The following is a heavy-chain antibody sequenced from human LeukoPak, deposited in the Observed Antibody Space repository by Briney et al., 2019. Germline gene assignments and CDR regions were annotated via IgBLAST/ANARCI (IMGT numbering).Heavy chain of an antibody. J-gene: IGHJ3*02. CDR2: INTYNGKT. CDR3: ARDFLGSYYLNGNAFDI. Sequence: GASVKVSCKASGYTFTSNGINWVRQAPGQGLEWMGWINTYNGKTNYAQRLQGRVTITADKSTSTAYMELSSLRSEDTAVYYCARDFLGSYYLNGNAFDIWGQGTMVTVSS. D-gene: IGHD1-26*01. V-gene: IGHV1-18*01. CDR1: GYTFTSNG.